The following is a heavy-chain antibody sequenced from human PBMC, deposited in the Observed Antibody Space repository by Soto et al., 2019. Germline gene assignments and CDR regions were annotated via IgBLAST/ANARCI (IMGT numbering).Heavy chain of an antibody. CDR1: GDSIRSSTYY. CDR3: ARHGRGTLAAQFDY. D-gene: IGHD6-13*01. Sequence: SETLSLTCPVSGDSIRSSTYYWGWIRQPPGKGLEWIGSLHYSGSTYSNPSLKSRVTISVDTSKNQFSLKLSSVTAADTAVYYCARHGRGTLAAQFDYWGQGTLVTVSS. CDR2: LHYSGST. V-gene: IGHV4-39*01. J-gene: IGHJ4*02.